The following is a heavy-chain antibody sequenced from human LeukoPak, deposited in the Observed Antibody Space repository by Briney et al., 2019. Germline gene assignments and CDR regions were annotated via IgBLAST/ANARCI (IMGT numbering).Heavy chain of an antibody. Sequence: PGGSLRLSCAASGFTFSSYAMHWVRLAPGKGLEWVAVISYDGSNKYYADSVKGRFTISRDNSKNTLYLQMNSLRAEDTAVYYCARAGFRYCSGGSCYVPHYWGQGTLVTVSS. V-gene: IGHV3-30-3*01. CDR1: GFTFSSYA. D-gene: IGHD2-15*01. CDR3: ARAGFRYCSGGSCYVPHY. J-gene: IGHJ4*02. CDR2: ISYDGSNK.